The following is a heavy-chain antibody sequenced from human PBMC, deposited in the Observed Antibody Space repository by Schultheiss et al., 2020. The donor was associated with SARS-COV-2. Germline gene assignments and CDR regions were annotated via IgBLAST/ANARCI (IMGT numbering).Heavy chain of an antibody. CDR3: AREAIIALPGDTDDAFDV. J-gene: IGHJ3*01. CDR2: IRTIGGGT. V-gene: IGHV3-23*01. D-gene: IGHD2-2*01. CDR1: GFTLTTYA. Sequence: GGSLRLSCAASGFTLTTYAMRCVRQALGKGLDCVSTIRTIGGGTKSADSVKGRFTISRDNAKNSVYLQMYSLRVEDTAVYFCAREAIIALPGDTDDAFDVWGRGTMVTGSS.